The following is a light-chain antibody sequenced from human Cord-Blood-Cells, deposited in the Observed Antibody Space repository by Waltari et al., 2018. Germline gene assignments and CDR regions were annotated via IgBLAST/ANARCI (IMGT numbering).Light chain of an antibody. V-gene: IGLV2-14*01. J-gene: IGLJ2*01. CDR1: SSDVGGSTY. Sequence: QSALTQPASVSGSPGQSIPISCTGPSSDVGGSTYVSWYQQHPGKAPKLMIYDVSNRPSGVSNRFSGSKSGNTASLTISGLQAEDEADYYCSSYTSSSTRVFGGGTKLTVL. CDR3: SSYTSSSTRV. CDR2: DVS.